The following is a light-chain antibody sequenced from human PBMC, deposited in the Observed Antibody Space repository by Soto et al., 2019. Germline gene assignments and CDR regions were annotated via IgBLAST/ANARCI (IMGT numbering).Light chain of an antibody. CDR2: AAS. CDR3: QQSYTTPWT. V-gene: IGKV1-39*01. J-gene: IGKJ1*01. CDR1: ETINNY. Sequence: DIRMTQSPSSLSVSVGDGVTITCRASETINNYLNWYQQKPGRAPKLLIHAASTLQSGVPSRFSGSGSGTDFTLTISSLQPEDFATYSCQQSYTTPWTFGPGTRVEI.